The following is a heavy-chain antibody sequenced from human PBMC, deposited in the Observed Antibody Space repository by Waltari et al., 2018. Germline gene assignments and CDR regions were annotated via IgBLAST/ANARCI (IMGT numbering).Heavy chain of an antibody. CDR1: GGPFSGYY. J-gene: IGHJ4*02. CDR2: VDHSGSA. D-gene: IGHD6-19*01. Sequence: QVQLQQWGAGLLKPSETLSLTCAVYGGPFSGYYWSWIRQPPGKGLEWIGEVDHSGSANYSPSLKSRATISVDTSKKQFSLTLTSVTAADTAVYYCARDARDWEAVANTYFDSRGQGTLVAVSS. V-gene: IGHV4-34*02. CDR3: ARDARDWEAVANTYFDS.